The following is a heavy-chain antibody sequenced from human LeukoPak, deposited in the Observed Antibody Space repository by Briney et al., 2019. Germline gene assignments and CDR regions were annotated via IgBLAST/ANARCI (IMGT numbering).Heavy chain of an antibody. CDR1: GSTFTTYW. CDR3: ARHHSGGYYVFLDY. J-gene: IGHJ4*02. D-gene: IGHD1-26*01. CDR2: IYPGDSDT. Sequence: GESLKISCKGSGSTFTTYWIGWVRQMPGKGLEWMGIIYPGDSDTRYSPSFQGQVTISADNSISTAYLQWSTLKASDTAIYYCARHHSGGYYVFLDYWGQGTLVTVSS. V-gene: IGHV5-51*01.